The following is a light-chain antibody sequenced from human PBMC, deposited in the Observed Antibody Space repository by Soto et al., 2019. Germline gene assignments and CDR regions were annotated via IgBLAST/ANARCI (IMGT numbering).Light chain of an antibody. Sequence: QSALTQPASVSGSPGQSITISCTGTSSDVGSYNLVSWYQQHPGKAPKLMIYEVSKRPSRVSNRFSGSKSGNTASLTISRLQADYEADYYFCSYAGSSTLVVFGGGTKVTVL. CDR2: EVS. V-gene: IGLV2-23*02. CDR3: CSYAGSSTLVV. CDR1: SSDVGSYNL. J-gene: IGLJ2*01.